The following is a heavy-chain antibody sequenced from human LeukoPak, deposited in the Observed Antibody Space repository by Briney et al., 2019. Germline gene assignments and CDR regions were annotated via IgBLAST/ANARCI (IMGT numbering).Heavy chain of an antibody. CDR1: GGSISSDY. J-gene: IGHJ3*02. CDR3: ARGFTTVVTLDAFDI. Sequence: SETLSLTCTVSGGSISSDYWSWIRQPAGKGLEWIGRIFSSGSTDYNPSLKSRVTMSLDMSKNQFSLRLSSVTAADTAVYYCARGFTTVVTLDAFDIWGQGTMVTVSS. D-gene: IGHD4-23*01. CDR2: IFSSGST. V-gene: IGHV4-4*07.